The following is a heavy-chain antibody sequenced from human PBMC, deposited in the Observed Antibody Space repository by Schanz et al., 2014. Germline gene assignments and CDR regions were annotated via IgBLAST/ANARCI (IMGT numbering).Heavy chain of an antibody. CDR3: ARPIYDLWSGSFDY. J-gene: IGHJ4*02. CDR1: GFTFSRYW. CDR2: IKQDGSAK. Sequence: EVQLVESGGGLVQPGGSLRLCCVASGFTFSRYWMTWVRQAPGKGLEWVANIKQDGSAKNYVDSVKGRFTISRDNSKNTLYLQMNSLRAEDTAVYYCARPIYDLWSGSFDYWGQGTLVTVSS. V-gene: IGHV3-7*01. D-gene: IGHD3-3*01.